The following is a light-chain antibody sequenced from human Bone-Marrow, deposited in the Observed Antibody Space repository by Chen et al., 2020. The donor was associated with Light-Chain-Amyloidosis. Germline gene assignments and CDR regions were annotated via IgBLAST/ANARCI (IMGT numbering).Light chain of an antibody. CDR3: QVWDRSSDRPV. CDR1: NIGSTS. J-gene: IGLJ3*02. Sequence: SYVLPQPSSVSAAPGQTATIACGGNNIGSTSVHRYQQTPGQAPLLVVYDDSDRPSGIPERLSGSNSGNTATLTISRVEAGDEADYYCQVWDRSSDRPVFGGGTKLTVL. CDR2: DDS. V-gene: IGLV3-21*02.